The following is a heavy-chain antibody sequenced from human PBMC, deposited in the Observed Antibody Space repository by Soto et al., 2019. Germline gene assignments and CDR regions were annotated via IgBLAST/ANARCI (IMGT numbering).Heavy chain of an antibody. CDR3: ARVRGTAGKRYFDY. Sequence: SETLSLTCPVSGGSMIAYYWNWMRQPPGKGLQWIGYTYYSGSTTYNPSLKSRVTISVDSSKNQFSLKLDSVTPADTAVYYCARVRGTAGKRYFDYWGPGTLVTVSS. V-gene: IGHV4-59*01. D-gene: IGHD6-13*01. CDR1: GGSMIAYY. CDR2: TYYSGST. J-gene: IGHJ4*02.